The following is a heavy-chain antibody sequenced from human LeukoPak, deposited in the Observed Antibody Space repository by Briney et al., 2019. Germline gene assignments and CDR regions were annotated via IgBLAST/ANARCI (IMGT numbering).Heavy chain of an antibody. CDR3: ARGAYYYDSSGFDY. J-gene: IGHJ4*02. CDR2: ISYDGSNK. CDR1: GFTFSSYA. V-gene: IGHV3-30-3*01. Sequence: GGSLRLSCAASGFTFSSYAMHWVRQAPGKGLEWVAVISYDGSNKHYADSVKGRFTISRDNSKNTLYLQMNSLRAEDTAVYYCARGAYYYDSSGFDYWGQGTLVTVSS. D-gene: IGHD3-22*01.